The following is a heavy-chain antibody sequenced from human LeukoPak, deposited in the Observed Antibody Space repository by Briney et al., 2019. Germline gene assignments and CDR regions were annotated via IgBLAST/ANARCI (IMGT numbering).Heavy chain of an antibody. D-gene: IGHD3-10*01. J-gene: IGHJ5*02. CDR1: GGSFSGYY. Sequence: SETLSLTCAVYGGSFSGYYWSWIRQPPGKGLEWIGEINHSGSTNYNPSLKSRVTILVDTSKNQFSLKLSSVTAADTAVYYCARGYSGRSWFDPWGQGTLVTVSS. CDR3: ARGYSGRSWFDP. CDR2: INHSGST. V-gene: IGHV4-34*01.